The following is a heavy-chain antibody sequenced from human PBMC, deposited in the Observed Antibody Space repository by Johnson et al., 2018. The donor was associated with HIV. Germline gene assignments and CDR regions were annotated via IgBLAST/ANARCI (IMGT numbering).Heavy chain of an antibody. Sequence: QVQLVESGGGLVKPGGSLRLSCAASGFTFSDYYMSWIRQAPGKGLEWVSYISSSGSSIYYADSVKGRFTISRDNSKNTLYLQMNSLRAEDTAVYYCARVRSALRLAFDIWGQGTMVTVSS. V-gene: IGHV3-11*04. CDR3: ARVRSALRLAFDI. J-gene: IGHJ3*02. CDR1: GFTFSDYY. CDR2: ISSSGSSI. D-gene: IGHD3-10*01.